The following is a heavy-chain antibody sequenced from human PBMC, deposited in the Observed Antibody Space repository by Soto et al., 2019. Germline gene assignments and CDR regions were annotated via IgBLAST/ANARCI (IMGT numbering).Heavy chain of an antibody. Sequence: QVQLQESGPGLVKPSQTLSLTCTVSGGSISSGGYYWSWIRQHPGKGLEWIGYIYYSGSTYYNPSLKSRVTISVDTSKNQFSLKLSSVTAADTAVYYCARDQTYGDYYYYGMDVWGQGTTVTVSS. J-gene: IGHJ6*02. CDR1: GGSISSGGYY. D-gene: IGHD4-17*01. CDR2: IYYSGST. CDR3: ARDQTYGDYYYYGMDV. V-gene: IGHV4-31*03.